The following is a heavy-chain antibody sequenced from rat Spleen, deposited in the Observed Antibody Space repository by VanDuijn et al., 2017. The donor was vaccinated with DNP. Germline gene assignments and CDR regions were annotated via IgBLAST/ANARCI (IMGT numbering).Heavy chain of an antibody. J-gene: IGHJ2*01. CDR2: ISYSGRT. V-gene: IGHV3-1*01. D-gene: IGHD1-5*01. CDR1: GYSITDNY. CDR3: ARWNIGTTTLDY. Sequence: EVQLQESGPGLVKPSQSLSLTCSVTGYSITDNYWGWIRKFPGNKMAWIGHISYSGRTTYNPSLKSRISITSATSKNQFFLQLTSVTTEDTATYYCARWNIGTTTLDYWGLGVMVTVSA.